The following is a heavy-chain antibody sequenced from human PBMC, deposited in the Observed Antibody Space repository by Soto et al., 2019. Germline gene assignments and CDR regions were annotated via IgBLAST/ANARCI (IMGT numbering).Heavy chain of an antibody. V-gene: IGHV3-23*01. CDR3: AKLSGGVLRYFDWLLF. CDR1: GFTFSSYA. D-gene: IGHD3-9*01. J-gene: IGHJ4*02. Sequence: GGSLRLSCAASGFTFSSYAMSWVRQAPGKGLEWVSAISGSGGSTYYADSVKGRFTISRDNSKNTLYLQMNSLRAEDTAVYYCAKLSGGVLRYFDWLLFWGQGTLVTVSS. CDR2: ISGSGGST.